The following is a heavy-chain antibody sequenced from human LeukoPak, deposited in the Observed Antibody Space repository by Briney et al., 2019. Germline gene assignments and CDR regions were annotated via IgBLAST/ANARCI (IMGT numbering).Heavy chain of an antibody. J-gene: IGHJ6*02. Sequence: GGSLRLSCAASGFTFSSYSMNWVRQAPGKGLEWVSYISGSGSSIYYADSVKGRSTISRDSAKNSLYLQMNSLRAEDTAVYYCARGKMGYYGMDVWGQGTTVTVSS. CDR1: GFTFSSYS. CDR2: ISGSGSSI. CDR3: ARGKMGYYGMDV. D-gene: IGHD2-8*01. V-gene: IGHV3-48*01.